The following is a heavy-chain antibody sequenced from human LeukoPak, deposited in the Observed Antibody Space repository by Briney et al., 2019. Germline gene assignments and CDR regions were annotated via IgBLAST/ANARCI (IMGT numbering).Heavy chain of an antibody. CDR1: GGSISNNNW. V-gene: IGHV4-4*02. CDR2: IFPSGST. CDR3: ARSPGRYYYYYYGMDV. Sequence: SETLSLTCTVSGGSISNNNWWSWVRQPPGKGPEWIGEIFPSGSTNYNPSLRSRLTISIDKSKNQFSLKLTSVTAADTAVYYCARSPGRYYYYYYGMDVWGQGTTVTVSS. J-gene: IGHJ6*02.